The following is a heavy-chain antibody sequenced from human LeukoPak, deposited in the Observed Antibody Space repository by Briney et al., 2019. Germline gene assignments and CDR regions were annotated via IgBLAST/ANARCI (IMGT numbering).Heavy chain of an antibody. CDR1: GYTFTNYA. J-gene: IGHJ4*02. CDR2: INPSTGDP. Sequence: GASVKVSCKTSGYTFTNYAMNWVRQAPGQGLEWMRWINPSTGDPAYAQGFTGRLVFSLDTSVSTAYLQISSLQPEDTAVYYCARAYQHLGELSLPDYWGQGTLVTVSS. CDR3: ARAYQHLGELSLPDY. D-gene: IGHD3-16*02. V-gene: IGHV7-4-1*02.